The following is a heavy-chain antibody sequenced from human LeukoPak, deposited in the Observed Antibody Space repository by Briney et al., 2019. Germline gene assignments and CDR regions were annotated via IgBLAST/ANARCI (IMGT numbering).Heavy chain of an antibody. Sequence: GGSLRLSCAASGFTFSNAWMTWVRQAPGKGLEWVGRSKRKTDGGTTDYAAPVKGRFTISRDDSRNTLYLQMNSLKTEDTAVYYCTSTYGDAFDYRGQGTLVTVSS. CDR1: GFTFSNAW. J-gene: IGHJ4*02. D-gene: IGHD4-17*01. V-gene: IGHV3-15*01. CDR2: SKRKTDGGTT. CDR3: TSTYGDAFDY.